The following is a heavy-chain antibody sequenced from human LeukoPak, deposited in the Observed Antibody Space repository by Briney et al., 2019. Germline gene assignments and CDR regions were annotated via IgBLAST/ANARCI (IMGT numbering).Heavy chain of an antibody. CDR2: IYTDENT. Sequence: GGSLRLSCVVSGFTVSSNYMSWVRQAPGKGLEWVSVIYTDENTYYADSVKGRFTISRDNSKNTLYLQMSSLKAEDTAVYYCARDPKGFWYFDYWGQGTLVTVSS. D-gene: IGHD3-3*01. CDR1: GFTVSSNY. J-gene: IGHJ4*02. V-gene: IGHV3-53*01. CDR3: ARDPKGFWYFDY.